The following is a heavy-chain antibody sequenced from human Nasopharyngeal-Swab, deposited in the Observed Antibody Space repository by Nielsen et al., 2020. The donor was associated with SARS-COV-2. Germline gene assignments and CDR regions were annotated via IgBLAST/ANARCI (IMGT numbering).Heavy chain of an antibody. CDR1: GFTFSSYA. CDR2: ISGSGGST. CDR3: AKDLGYCSSGSCYGDAFDI. J-gene: IGHJ3*02. V-gene: IGHV3-23*01. Sequence: GGSLRLSCAASGFTFSSYAMSWVRQAPGKGLEWVSAISGSGGSTYYADSVKGRFTISRDNSKNTLYLQMNSLRAEDTAVYYCAKDLGYCSSGSCYGDAFDIWGQGTMVTVSS. D-gene: IGHD2-15*01.